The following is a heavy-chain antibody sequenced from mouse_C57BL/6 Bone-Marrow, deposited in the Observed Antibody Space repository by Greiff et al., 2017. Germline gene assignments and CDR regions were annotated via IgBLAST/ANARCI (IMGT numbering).Heavy chain of an antibody. CDR1: GYTFTDYY. D-gene: IGHD1-1*01. CDR2: IYPGSGNT. CDR3: ARRYYYGSCRYFDV. V-gene: IGHV1-76*01. Sequence: VQLQQSGAELVRPGASVKMSCKASGYTFTDYYINWVKQRPGQGLEWIGRIYPGSGNTYYNEKFKSKATMTADKSSSTAYMQLSSLTSEDSAVYFCARRYYYGSCRYFDVWGTGTTVTVSS. J-gene: IGHJ1*03.